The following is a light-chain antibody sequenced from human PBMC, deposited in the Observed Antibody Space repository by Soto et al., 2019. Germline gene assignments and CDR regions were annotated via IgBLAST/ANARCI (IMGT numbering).Light chain of an antibody. CDR1: QGIRNF. V-gene: IGKV1-27*01. CDR2: AAS. Sequence: DIKMTQSPTSLSASVGDRVTITCRASQGIRNFVAWYQQKPGKAPKLLIYAASTLQSGVPSRFSGSGSGTDFTPTINSLQPEDVATYSCQKYSSVPVFGPGTKVEIK. CDR3: QKYSSVPV. J-gene: IGKJ3*01.